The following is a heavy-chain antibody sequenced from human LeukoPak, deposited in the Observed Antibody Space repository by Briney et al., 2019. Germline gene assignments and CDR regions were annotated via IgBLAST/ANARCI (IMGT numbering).Heavy chain of an antibody. CDR1: GFTFSSFA. D-gene: IGHD4-17*01. V-gene: IGHV3-33*01. CDR3: SRWGYGDYNNWFDP. CDR2: IWYNGSNK. Sequence: PGGSLRLSCAASGFTFSSFAMHWVRQAPGKGLEWVADIWYNGSNKYYAESVKGRFTISRDNSRNTLYLQMNSLRAEDTAVYYCSRWGYGDYNNWFDPWGQGTLVIVSS. J-gene: IGHJ5*02.